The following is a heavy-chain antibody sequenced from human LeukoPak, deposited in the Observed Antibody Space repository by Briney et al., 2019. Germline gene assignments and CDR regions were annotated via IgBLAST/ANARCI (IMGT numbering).Heavy chain of an antibody. CDR1: GYTFTSYG. V-gene: IGHV1-18*01. Sequence: ASVKVSCKASGYTFTSYGISWVRQAPGQGLEWMGWISAYNGDTNYAQKLQGRVTMTTDTSTSTAYMELRSLRSDDTAVCYCARVIRRDGNDYWGQGTLVTVSS. J-gene: IGHJ4*02. CDR2: ISAYNGDT. D-gene: IGHD5-24*01. CDR3: ARVIRRDGNDY.